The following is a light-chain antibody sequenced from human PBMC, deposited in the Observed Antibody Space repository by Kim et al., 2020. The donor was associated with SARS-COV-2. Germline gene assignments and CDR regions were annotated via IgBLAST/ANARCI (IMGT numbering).Light chain of an antibody. CDR1: QDITNE. Sequence: DIQMTQSPSSLSASVGDRVTITCRASQDITNELGWYQQKPGKAPERLIDGASSLRGGVPSRFSGSGSGSEFTLTINSLQPEDFATYYCLQHFDYPWTFGQGTKVDIK. CDR2: GAS. J-gene: IGKJ1*01. CDR3: LQHFDYPWT. V-gene: IGKV1-17*01.